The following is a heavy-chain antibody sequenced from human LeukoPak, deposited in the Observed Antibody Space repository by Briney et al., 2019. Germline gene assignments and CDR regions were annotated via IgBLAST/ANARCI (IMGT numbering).Heavy chain of an antibody. CDR3: ARSHAPYSSDWDFSYFFDF. Sequence: SGGSLRLSCAASGFTFNTYWMHWVRQAPGKGLVWVSRLNSDGSNTRYADSVKGRFTISRDNAKNTLYLQMNTLTGEDTAVYYCARSHAPYSSDWDFSYFFDFWGQGTLVTVSS. J-gene: IGHJ4*02. CDR1: GFTFNTYW. CDR2: LNSDGSNT. V-gene: IGHV3-74*01. D-gene: IGHD6-25*01.